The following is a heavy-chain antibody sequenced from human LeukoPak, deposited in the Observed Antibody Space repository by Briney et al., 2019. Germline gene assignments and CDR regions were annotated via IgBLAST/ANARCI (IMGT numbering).Heavy chain of an antibody. CDR1: GFTFTSSA. J-gene: IGHJ6*02. V-gene: IGHV1-58*01. Sequence: SVKVSCKASGFTFTSSAVQWVRQARGQRLEWIGWIVVGSGNTNYAQKFQERVTITRDVSTSTAYMELSSLRSEDTAVYYCAKDLTMVSYYYYYGMDVWGQGTTVTVSS. CDR2: IVVGSGNT. D-gene: IGHD2-8*01. CDR3: AKDLTMVSYYYYYGMDV.